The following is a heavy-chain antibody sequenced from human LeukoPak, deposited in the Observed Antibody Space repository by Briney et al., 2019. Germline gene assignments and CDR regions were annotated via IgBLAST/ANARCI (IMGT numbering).Heavy chain of an antibody. V-gene: IGHV3-30*03. D-gene: IGHD2-21*02. Sequence: GGSLRLSCAASGFTFSSYGMHWVRQAPGKGLEWVAVISYDGSNKYYADSVKGRFTISRDNSKNTLYLQMNSLRAEDTAVYYCASDCGGDCYSLDYWGQGTLVTVSS. CDR3: ASDCGGDCYSLDY. CDR2: ISYDGSNK. CDR1: GFTFSSYG. J-gene: IGHJ4*02.